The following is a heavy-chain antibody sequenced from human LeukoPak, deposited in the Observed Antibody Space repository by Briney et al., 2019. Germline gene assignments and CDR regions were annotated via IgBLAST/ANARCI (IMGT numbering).Heavy chain of an antibody. CDR1: GGSISSYY. CDR3: AREMGRDGYNLREGGYDY. CDR2: IYYSGST. Sequence: SETLSLTCTVSGGSISSYYWSWIRQPPGKGLEWIGYIYYSGSTNYNPSLKSRVTISVDTSKNQFSLKLSSVTAADTAVYYCAREMGRDGYNLREGGYDYWGQGTLVTVPS. J-gene: IGHJ4*02. D-gene: IGHD5-24*01. V-gene: IGHV4-59*01.